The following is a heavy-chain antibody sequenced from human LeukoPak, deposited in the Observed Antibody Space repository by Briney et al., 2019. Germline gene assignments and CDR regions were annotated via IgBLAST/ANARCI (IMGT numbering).Heavy chain of an antibody. Sequence: ASVKVSCKASGGTFSSYAISWVRQAPGQGLEWMGGIIPIFGTANYAQKSQGRVTITADESTSTAYMELSSLRSEDTAVYYCARAQSSSHDFDYWGQGTLVTVSS. CDR1: GGTFSSYA. CDR3: ARAQSSSHDFDY. CDR2: IIPIFGTA. V-gene: IGHV1-69*13. D-gene: IGHD2-15*01. J-gene: IGHJ4*02.